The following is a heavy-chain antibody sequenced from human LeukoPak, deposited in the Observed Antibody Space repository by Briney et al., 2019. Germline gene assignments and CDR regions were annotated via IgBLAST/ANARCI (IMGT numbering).Heavy chain of an antibody. V-gene: IGHV3-7*01. CDR1: GFTFSSYW. Sequence: PGGSLRPSCAASGFTFSSYWMSWVRQAPGKGLEWVANIKQDGSEKYYVDSVKGRFTISRDNAKNSLYLQMNSLRAEDTAVYYCARVPYGDYGVYYFDYWGQGTLVTVSS. D-gene: IGHD4-17*01. CDR3: ARVPYGDYGVYYFDY. J-gene: IGHJ4*02. CDR2: IKQDGSEK.